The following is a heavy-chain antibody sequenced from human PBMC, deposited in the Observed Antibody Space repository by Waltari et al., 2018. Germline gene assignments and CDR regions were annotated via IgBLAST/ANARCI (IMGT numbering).Heavy chain of an antibody. V-gene: IGHV4-34*01. CDR1: GGSVSGYY. D-gene: IGHD3-22*01. Sequence: QVQLQQWGAGLLKPSETLSLTCAVYGGSVSGYYWSWIRQPPGKGLEWIGEINHSGSTNYNPSLKSRVTISVDTSKNQFSLKLSSVTAADTAVYYCARGGLGFWGQGTLVTVSS. CDR2: INHSGST. CDR3: ARGGLGF. J-gene: IGHJ4*02.